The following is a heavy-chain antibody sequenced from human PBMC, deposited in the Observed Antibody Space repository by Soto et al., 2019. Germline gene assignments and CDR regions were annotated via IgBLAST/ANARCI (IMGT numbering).Heavy chain of an antibody. J-gene: IGHJ4*02. CDR3: AHKAYYGSGSLDY. V-gene: IGHV2-5*02. CDR2: IYWDDDK. CDR1: GFSLSTGVG. Sequence: QITLKESGPTLVKPTQTLTLTCTFSGFSLSTGVGVGWIRQPPGKALECLALIYWDDDKRYSSSLKSRLTITKDTSKNQVVRIMTNMDPVDTATYYCAHKAYYGSGSLDYWGQGILVTVSS. D-gene: IGHD3-10*01.